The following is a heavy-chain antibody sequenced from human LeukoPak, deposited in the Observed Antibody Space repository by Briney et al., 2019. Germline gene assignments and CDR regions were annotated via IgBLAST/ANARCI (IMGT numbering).Heavy chain of an antibody. Sequence: ASVKVSCKASGYTFTSYGISWVRQAPGQGLEWMGWINPNSGGTNYAQKFQGRVTMTRDTSISTAYMELSRLRSDDTAVYYCARDRGRRSSGPDYWGQGTLVTVSS. CDR2: INPNSGGT. V-gene: IGHV1-2*02. CDR3: ARDRGRRSSGPDY. D-gene: IGHD3-22*01. CDR1: GYTFTSYG. J-gene: IGHJ4*02.